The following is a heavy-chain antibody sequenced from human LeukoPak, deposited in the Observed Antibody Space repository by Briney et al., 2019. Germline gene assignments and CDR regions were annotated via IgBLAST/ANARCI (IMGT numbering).Heavy chain of an antibody. Sequence: GGSLRLSCGASGFTFSSYGMHWVRQAPGKGLEWVAFIRYDGSNKYYADSVKGRFTISRDNSKNTLYLQMSSLRAEDTAVYYCAKYCSGGSCYDYWGQGTLVTVSS. V-gene: IGHV3-30*02. CDR3: AKYCSGGSCYDY. CDR1: GFTFSSYG. J-gene: IGHJ4*02. D-gene: IGHD2-15*01. CDR2: IRYDGSNK.